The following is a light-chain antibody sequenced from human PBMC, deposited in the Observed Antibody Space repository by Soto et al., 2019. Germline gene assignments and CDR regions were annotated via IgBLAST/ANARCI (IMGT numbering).Light chain of an antibody. CDR3: QQRSNWPPEVT. V-gene: IGKV3-11*01. CDR2: DAS. CDR1: QSVGSS. J-gene: IGKJ3*01. Sequence: EIVLTQSPDTLSLSPGERATLSCRASQSVGSSLAWYQQKPGQAPRLLIYDASNRATGIPARFSGSGSGTDFTLTISSLEPEVFAVYYCQQRSNWPPEVTFGPGTKVDIK.